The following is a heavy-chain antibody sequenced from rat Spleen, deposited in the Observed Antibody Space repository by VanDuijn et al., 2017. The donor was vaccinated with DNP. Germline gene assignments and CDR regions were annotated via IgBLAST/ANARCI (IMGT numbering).Heavy chain of an antibody. Sequence: EVQLQESGPGLVKPSQSLSLTCSVTAYSITSSYRWTWIRKFPGNKLEWMGYINNAGTTNYNPSLKSRISITRDTSKNQFFLQVNSITSEDTATYYCARSTDCGCNWDYWGQGVMVPVSS. V-gene: IGHV3-3*01. CDR2: INNAGTT. D-gene: IGHD1-9*01. CDR3: ARSTDCGCNWDY. CDR1: AYSITSSYR. J-gene: IGHJ2*01.